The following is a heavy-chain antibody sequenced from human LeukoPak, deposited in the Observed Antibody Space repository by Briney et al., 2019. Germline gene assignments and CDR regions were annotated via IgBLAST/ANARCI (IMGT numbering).Heavy chain of an antibody. D-gene: IGHD3-9*01. V-gene: IGHV3-48*03. Sequence: GGSLRLSCAASEFTFSSYEMNWIRQAPGKGLEWVSYISSSGSTINYADSVKGRFTISRDNAKNSLYLQMNNLRVEDTAVYYCARAPTKFRRDWFDPWGQGTLVTVSS. J-gene: IGHJ5*02. CDR2: ISSSGSTI. CDR3: ARAPTKFRRDWFDP. CDR1: EFTFSSYE.